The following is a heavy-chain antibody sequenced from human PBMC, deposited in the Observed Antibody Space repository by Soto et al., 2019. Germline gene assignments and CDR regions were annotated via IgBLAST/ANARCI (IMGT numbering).Heavy chain of an antibody. V-gene: IGHV4-59*01. CDR1: GGSISSYY. CDR3: ARELAAGYYGMDV. CDR2: IYYSGST. D-gene: IGHD6-13*01. Sequence: SETLSLTCTVSGGSISSYYWSWIRQPPGKGLEWIGYIYYSGSTNYNPSLKSRVTISVDTSKNRFSLKLSSVTAADTAVYYCARELAAGYYGMDVWGQGTTVTVSS. J-gene: IGHJ6*02.